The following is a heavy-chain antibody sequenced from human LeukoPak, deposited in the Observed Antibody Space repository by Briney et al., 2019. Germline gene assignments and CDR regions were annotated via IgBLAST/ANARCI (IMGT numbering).Heavy chain of an antibody. CDR1: GYSISSAYY. CDR3: ARGNRVYYDSSGYYRVYNWFDP. V-gene: IGHV4-38-2*02. CDR2: IYYSGST. D-gene: IGHD3-22*01. Sequence: SETLSLTCTVSGYSISSAYYWGWVRQPPGKGLEWIGYIYYSGSTNYNPSLKSRVTISVDTSKNQFSLKLSSVTAADTAVYYCARGNRVYYDSSGYYRVYNWFDPWGQGTLVTVSS. J-gene: IGHJ5*02.